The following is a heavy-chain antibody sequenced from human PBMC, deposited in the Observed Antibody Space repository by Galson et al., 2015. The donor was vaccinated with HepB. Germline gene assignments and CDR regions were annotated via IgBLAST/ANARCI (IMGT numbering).Heavy chain of an antibody. J-gene: IGHJ5*02. Sequence: SVKVSCKASGYTFTSYAMHWVRQAPGQRLEWMGWINAGNGNTKYSQKFQGRVTITRDTSASTAYMELSSLRSEDTAVYYCARDGNVLRYFDWLPPPNWFDPWGQGTLVTVSS. CDR3: ARDGNVLRYFDWLPPPNWFDP. D-gene: IGHD3-9*01. CDR1: GYTFTSYA. CDR2: INAGNGNT. V-gene: IGHV1-3*01.